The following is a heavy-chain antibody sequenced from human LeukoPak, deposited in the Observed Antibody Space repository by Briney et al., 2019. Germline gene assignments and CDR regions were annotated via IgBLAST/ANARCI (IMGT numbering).Heavy chain of an antibody. CDR3: ARDGRQRLAQGCFDY. CDR1: GFTFSSYA. V-gene: IGHV3-30*01. J-gene: IGHJ4*02. Sequence: PGRSLRLSCAASGFTFSSYAMHWVRQAPGKGLEWVAVISYVGSNKYYADSVKGRFTNSRDNSRNTLYLQMNSLRAEDTAVYYCARDGRQRLAQGCFDYWGQGTLVTVSS. D-gene: IGHD6-19*01. CDR2: ISYVGSNK.